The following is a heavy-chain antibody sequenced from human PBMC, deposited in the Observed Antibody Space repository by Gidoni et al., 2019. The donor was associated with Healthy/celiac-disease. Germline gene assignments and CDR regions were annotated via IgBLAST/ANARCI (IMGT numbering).Heavy chain of an antibody. Sequence: QVQLVQSGAEVKKPGSSVKVSCKASGGTFSSYAISWVRQAPGQGLEWMGGIIPIFGTANYAQKFQGRVTITADESTSTAYMELSSLRSEDTAVYYCARDAIRAGYSSSWYAFDPWGQGTLVTVSS. CDR2: IIPIFGTA. D-gene: IGHD6-13*01. CDR1: GGTFSSYA. V-gene: IGHV1-69*01. J-gene: IGHJ5*02. CDR3: ARDAIRAGYSSSWYAFDP.